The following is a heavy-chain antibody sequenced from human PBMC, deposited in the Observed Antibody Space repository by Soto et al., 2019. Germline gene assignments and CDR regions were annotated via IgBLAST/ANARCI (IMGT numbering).Heavy chain of an antibody. Sequence: QVPLVQSGAEVKKPGASVKVSCKASGYTFTSYGISWVRQAPGQGLEWMGWISAYNGNTNYAQKLQGRVTMTTDTSKTTAYMELRILRSDDTAVYYCARAPTSRFSTGGWFDPWGQGTLVTVSS. J-gene: IGHJ5*02. V-gene: IGHV1-18*01. CDR1: GYTFTSYG. CDR2: ISAYNGNT. CDR3: ARAPTSRFSTGGWFDP. D-gene: IGHD2-2*01.